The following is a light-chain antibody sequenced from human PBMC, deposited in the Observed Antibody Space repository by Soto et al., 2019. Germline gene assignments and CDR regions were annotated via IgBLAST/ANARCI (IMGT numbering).Light chain of an antibody. Sequence: EIVLTQSPGTLSLSPGERATLSCRASQSVSSSYLAWYQQKPGQAPRLLIYGASSRATGIPDRFSGSGSGTDFPLTISRLEPEVFEVYSCKEYGSPPRLNSGGGPRWIS. V-gene: IGKV3-20*01. CDR3: KEYGSPPRLN. J-gene: IGKJ4*01. CDR1: QSVSSSY. CDR2: GAS.